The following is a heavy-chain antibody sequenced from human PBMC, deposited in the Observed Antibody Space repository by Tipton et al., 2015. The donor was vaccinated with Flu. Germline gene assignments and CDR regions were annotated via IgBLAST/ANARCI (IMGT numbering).Heavy chain of an antibody. CDR2: IGGGGATT. CDR1: GFTFSRYA. CDR3: ARVIPEFVAGLSY. V-gene: IGHV3-23*01. J-gene: IGHJ4*02. D-gene: IGHD6-19*01. Sequence: SLRLSCTASGFTFSRYAMSWVRQAPGKGPEWVSAIGGGGATTYFADSVKGRFTISRDNIRDTLYLQMNSLRAEDTAIYYCARVIPEFVAGLSYWGQGTQVSVSS.